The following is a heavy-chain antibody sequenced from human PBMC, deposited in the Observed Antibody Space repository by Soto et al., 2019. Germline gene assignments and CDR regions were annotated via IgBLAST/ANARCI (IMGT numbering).Heavy chain of an antibody. CDR2: IISIFGTA. Sequence: QVQLVQSGAEVKKPGSSVKVSCKASGGTFSSYAISWVRQAPGQGLEWMGGIISIFGTANYAQKLQGRVTITADESTSTDYMELSSLRAEDTAVYYCARDSSYSNRNWFDPWGQGTLVTVSS. D-gene: IGHD4-4*01. CDR1: GGTFSSYA. CDR3: ARDSSYSNRNWFDP. V-gene: IGHV1-69*01. J-gene: IGHJ5*02.